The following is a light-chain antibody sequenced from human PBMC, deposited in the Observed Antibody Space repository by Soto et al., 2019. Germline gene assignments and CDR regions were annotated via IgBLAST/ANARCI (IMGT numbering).Light chain of an antibody. Sequence: QSVLTQPPSASGTPGQRVTISCSGSSSNIGSHTVNWYQQLPGTAPKLLLYTDNQRPSGVPDRFSGSKSGTSASLAISGLQSEDEADYYCAAWDDRLKGPVFGGGTKLTVL. J-gene: IGLJ2*01. CDR2: TDN. CDR1: SSNIGSHT. V-gene: IGLV1-44*01. CDR3: AAWDDRLKGPV.